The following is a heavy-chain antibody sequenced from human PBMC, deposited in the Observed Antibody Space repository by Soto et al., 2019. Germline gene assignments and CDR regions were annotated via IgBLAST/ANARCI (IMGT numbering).Heavy chain of an antibody. D-gene: IGHD3-10*01. CDR2: IYYSGST. V-gene: IGHV4-59*01. Sequence: SETLSLTCTVSGGFISRYYWSWIRQPPGKGLEWIGYIYYSGSTNYNPSLKSRVTISVDTSKNQFSLKLSSVTAADTAVYYCARVGDGSGDYYYYYYMDVWGKGTTVT. CDR1: GGFISRYY. CDR3: ARVGDGSGDYYYYYYMDV. J-gene: IGHJ6*03.